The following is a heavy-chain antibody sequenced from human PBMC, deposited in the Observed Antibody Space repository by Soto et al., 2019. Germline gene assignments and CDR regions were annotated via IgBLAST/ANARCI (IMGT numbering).Heavy chain of an antibody. CDR2: IKQDGSEK. Sequence: EVQLVESGGGLVQPGGSLRLSCAASGFTFSSYWMSWVRQAPGKGLEWVANIKQDGSEKYYVDSVKGRFTISRDNAKNSLYLQMNSLRAEDTAVYYCARRYCSSTSCYGGRSFDYWGQGTLVTVSS. D-gene: IGHD2-2*01. V-gene: IGHV3-7*01. CDR3: ARRYCSSTSCYGGRSFDY. J-gene: IGHJ4*02. CDR1: GFTFSSYW.